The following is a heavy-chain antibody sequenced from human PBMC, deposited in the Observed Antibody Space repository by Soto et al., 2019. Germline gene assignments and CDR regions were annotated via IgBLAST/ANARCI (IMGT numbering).Heavy chain of an antibody. CDR3: ARDRYYGSGTYYNFYYGMDV. V-gene: IGHV4-30-4*01. CDR1: GVSISSGDYY. Sequence: SETLSLTCTVSGVSISSGDYYWSWIRQPPGKGLEWIGNIYYSGSTYYNPSLKSRVTISLDTSKNQFSLRLSSVTAADTAVYYCARDRYYGSGTYYNFYYGMDVWGQVTTVT. CDR2: IYYSGST. D-gene: IGHD3-10*01. J-gene: IGHJ6*02.